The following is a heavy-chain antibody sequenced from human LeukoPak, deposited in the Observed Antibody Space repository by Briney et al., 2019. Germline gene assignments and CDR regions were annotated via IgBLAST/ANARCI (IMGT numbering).Heavy chain of an antibody. J-gene: IGHJ6*02. CDR1: GGSISSYY. Sequence: PAETLSLTCTVSGGSISSYYWSWLRQPPGKGLEWFGYIYYNGSTNYNPSLKSRVTISVATSKNQFSLKLRCVTAADTAVYYCARTVAAKSYYYYYGMDVWGQGTTVTVSS. V-gene: IGHV4-59*01. CDR2: IYYNGST. CDR3: ARTVAAKSYYYYYGMDV. D-gene: IGHD2-15*01.